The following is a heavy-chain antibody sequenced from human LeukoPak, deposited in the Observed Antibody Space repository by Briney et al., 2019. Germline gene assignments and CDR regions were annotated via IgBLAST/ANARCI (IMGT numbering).Heavy chain of an antibody. D-gene: IGHD3/OR15-3a*01. CDR2: MYYSGAT. CDR3: VRLGRMGNLVY. Sequence: SETLSLTCTVTGGSISRTSQYWGWIRQPPENGLEWIGSMYYSGATYYNPSLKSRVTISLDTSKNQFSLTLTSVTAADTAVYYCVRLGRMGNLVYWGQGTLVPVSS. J-gene: IGHJ4*02. V-gene: IGHV4-39*01. CDR1: GGSISRTSQY.